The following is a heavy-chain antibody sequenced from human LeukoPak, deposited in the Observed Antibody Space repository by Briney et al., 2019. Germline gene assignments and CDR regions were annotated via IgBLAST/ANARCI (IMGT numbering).Heavy chain of an antibody. CDR2: IYYSAST. D-gene: IGHD4-17*01. V-gene: IGHV4-39*01. CDR3: ARGHTAVTRHFDF. J-gene: IGHJ4*02. CDR1: GGSISRSGHY. Sequence: PSETLSLTCTVSGGSISRSGHYWGWIRQPPGKGLEWMGSIYYSASTYYNPSLKGRVTISVDTSKNQFSLKLSSVTAADTAVYYCARGHTAVTRHFDFWGQGTLVTVSS.